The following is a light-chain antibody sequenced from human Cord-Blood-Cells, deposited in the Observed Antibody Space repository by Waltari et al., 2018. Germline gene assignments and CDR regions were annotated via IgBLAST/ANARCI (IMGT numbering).Light chain of an antibody. Sequence: EIVLTQSPATLSLSPGERATISCRASQSVSSYLAWYQQKPGQAPRLLIYDASNRAPGIPARFSGSGSGTDFTLTISSLEPEDFAVYYCQQRSNWPWTFGQGTKVEIK. J-gene: IGKJ1*01. V-gene: IGKV3-11*01. CDR2: DAS. CDR1: QSVSSY. CDR3: QQRSNWPWT.